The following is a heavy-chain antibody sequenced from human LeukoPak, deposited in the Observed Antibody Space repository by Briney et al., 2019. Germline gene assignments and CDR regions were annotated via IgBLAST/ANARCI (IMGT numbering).Heavy chain of an antibody. CDR3: ARDEGSAYPFDY. Sequence: PSETLSLTCSVSGGSISSYYWSWIRQPPGKGLEWIGYIYSSGSTNYNPSLKSRVTISVDTSKNQFSLKLSSVTAADTAVYFRARDEGSAYPFDYWGQGTLVTVSS. D-gene: IGHD3-22*01. V-gene: IGHV4-59*12. J-gene: IGHJ4*02. CDR1: GGSISSYY. CDR2: IYSSGST.